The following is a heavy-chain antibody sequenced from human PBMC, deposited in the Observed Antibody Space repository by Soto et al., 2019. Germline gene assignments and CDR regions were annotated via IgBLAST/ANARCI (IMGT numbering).Heavy chain of an antibody. CDR1: GGSISSYY. V-gene: IGHV4-59*08. J-gene: IGHJ5*02. CDR3: ARLGYYYQSLDP. Sequence: SETLSLTCTVSGGSISSYYWSWIRQPPGKGLEWIGYIYYAGTTSYNPSLKSRATLSLETSKSQFSLRLASVTASDTAVYYCARLGYYYQSLDPWGQGTLVTVSS. D-gene: IGHD3-10*01. CDR2: IYYAGTT.